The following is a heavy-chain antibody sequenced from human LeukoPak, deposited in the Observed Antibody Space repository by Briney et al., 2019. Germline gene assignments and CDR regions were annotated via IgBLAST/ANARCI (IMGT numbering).Heavy chain of an antibody. CDR3: AKGGEWELLEIWY. Sequence: HPGGSLRLSCAASGFTFDDYAMHWVRQAPGKGLEWVSGISWNSDMIGYADSVKGRFTISRDNAKNSLYLQMNSLRAEDMALYYCAKGGEWELLEIWYWGQGTLVTVSS. CDR1: GFTFDDYA. V-gene: IGHV3-9*03. CDR2: ISWNSDMI. J-gene: IGHJ4*02. D-gene: IGHD1-26*01.